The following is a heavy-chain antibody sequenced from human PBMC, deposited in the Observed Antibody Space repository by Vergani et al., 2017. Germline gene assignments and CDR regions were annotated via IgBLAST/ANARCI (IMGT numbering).Heavy chain of an antibody. J-gene: IGHJ4*02. CDR1: GYTFTSYG. CDR2: ISAYNGNT. V-gene: IGHV1-18*04. Sequence: QVQLVQSGAEVKKPGASVKVSCKASGYTFTSYGISWVRQAPGQGLEWMGWISAYNGNTNYAQKLQGRVTMTTDTSTSTAYMELRSLRSGDTAVYYCARSVLYDDVWGSYEERGIYYFDYWGQGTLVTVSS. D-gene: IGHD3-16*01. CDR3: ARSVLYDDVWGSYEERGIYYFDY.